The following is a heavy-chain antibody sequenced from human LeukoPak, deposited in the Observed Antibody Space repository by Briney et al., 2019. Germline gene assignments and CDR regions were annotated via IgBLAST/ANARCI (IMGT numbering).Heavy chain of an antibody. V-gene: IGHV4-59*12. CDR1: GASISSYY. Sequence: ASETLSLTCTVSGASISSYYWSWIRQPPGKGLEWIGYIYYSGSTNYNPSLKSRVTMSVDTSKNQFSLKLSSVTAADTAVYYCARAAGYCSSTSCYAGSGFDYWGQGTLVTVSS. J-gene: IGHJ4*02. D-gene: IGHD2-2*01. CDR3: ARAAGYCSSTSCYAGSGFDY. CDR2: IYYSGST.